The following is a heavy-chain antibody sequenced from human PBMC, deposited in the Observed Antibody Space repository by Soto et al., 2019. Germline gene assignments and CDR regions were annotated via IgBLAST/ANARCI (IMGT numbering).Heavy chain of an antibody. Sequence: ASVKVSCKASGYTFTGHHMHSVRQAPGQAHEWMGWINPNSGGTNYAQKFPGWVTMTRDTSISTAYMELSRLRSDDTAVYYCARDPHCSSTSCYAGGMDVWGQGTTVTASS. CDR2: INPNSGGT. CDR1: GYTFTGHH. V-gene: IGHV1-2*04. J-gene: IGHJ6*02. D-gene: IGHD2-2*01. CDR3: ARDPHCSSTSCYAGGMDV.